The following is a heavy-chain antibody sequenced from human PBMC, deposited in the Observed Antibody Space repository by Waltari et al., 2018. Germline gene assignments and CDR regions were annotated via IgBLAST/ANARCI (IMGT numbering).Heavy chain of an antibody. Sequence: QVQLQQWGAGLLKPSETLSLTCAVYGGSFSGYYWSWIRQPPGKGLEWIGYIYYSGSTNYNPSLKSRVTISVDTSKNQFSLKLSSVTAADTAVYYCARDQYGATFDIWGQGTMVTVSS. CDR2: IYYSGST. J-gene: IGHJ3*02. D-gene: IGHD3-10*01. CDR1: GGSFSGYY. CDR3: ARDQYGATFDI. V-gene: IGHV4-34*11.